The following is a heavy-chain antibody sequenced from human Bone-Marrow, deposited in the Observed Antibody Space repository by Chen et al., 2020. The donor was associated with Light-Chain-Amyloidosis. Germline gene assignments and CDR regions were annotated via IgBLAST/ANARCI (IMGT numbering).Heavy chain of an antibody. CDR3: ARDWYDYVWGSYRYPFDY. CDR1: GGSISSSSYY. Sequence: QLQLQESGPGLVKPSETLSLTCTVSGGSISSSSYYWGWIRQPPGKGLEWIGSIYYSWRPYYNPSLKSRVTISVDTSKNQFSLKLSSVTAADTAVYYCARDWYDYVWGSYRYPFDYWGKGTLVTVSS. D-gene: IGHD3-16*02. V-gene: IGHV4-39*07. J-gene: IGHJ4*02. CDR2: IYYSWRP.